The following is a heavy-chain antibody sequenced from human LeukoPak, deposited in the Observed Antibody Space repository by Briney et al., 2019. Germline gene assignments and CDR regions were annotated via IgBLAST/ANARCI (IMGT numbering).Heavy chain of an antibody. D-gene: IGHD3-9*01. J-gene: IGHJ4*02. CDR2: IKQDGREK. CDR3: ARVEDYDILTAFDY. CDR1: GFTFSSYW. Sequence: GGSLRLSCAASGFTFSSYWMSWVRQAPGKGLEWVANIKQDGREKYYVDSVKGRFTISRDNAKNSLYLQMNSLRAEDTAVYYCARVEDYDILTAFDYGGQGTLVTASS. V-gene: IGHV3-7*01.